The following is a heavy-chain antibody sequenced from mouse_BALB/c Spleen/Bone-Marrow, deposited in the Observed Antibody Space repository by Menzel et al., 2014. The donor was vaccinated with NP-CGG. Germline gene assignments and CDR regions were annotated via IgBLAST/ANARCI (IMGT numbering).Heavy chain of an antibody. CDR1: GFNIKDTY. J-gene: IGHJ1*01. V-gene: IGHV14-3*02. CDR2: IDPANGNT. Sequence: EVKLVESGAELVKPGASVKLSCTASGFNIKDTYMHWVKQRPEQGLEWIGRIDPANGNTKYDPKFQGKATITADTSSNTAYLQLSSLTSEDTAVYYCASYRYAWYFGVWGAGTTVTVSS. D-gene: IGHD2-14*01. CDR3: ASYRYAWYFGV.